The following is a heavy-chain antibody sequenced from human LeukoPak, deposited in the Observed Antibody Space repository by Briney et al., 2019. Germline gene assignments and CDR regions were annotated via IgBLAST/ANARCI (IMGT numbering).Heavy chain of an antibody. D-gene: IGHD3-10*01. V-gene: IGHV3-33*01. CDR3: ARSYGSGSYSWFDP. CDR2: IWYDGSNK. Sequence: GGSLRLSCAASGFTFSSYGMHWVRQAPGKGLEWVAVIWYDGSNKYYVDSVKGRFTISRDNSKNTLYLQMNSLRAEDTAVYYCARSYGSGSYSWFDPWGQGTLVTVSS. J-gene: IGHJ5*02. CDR1: GFTFSSYG.